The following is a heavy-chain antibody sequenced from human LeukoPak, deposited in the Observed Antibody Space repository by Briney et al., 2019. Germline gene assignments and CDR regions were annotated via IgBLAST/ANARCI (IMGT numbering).Heavy chain of an antibody. CDR3: AKGPFRGNYGVFDY. CDR2: ISGSGGST. CDR1: GFTFSSYW. V-gene: IGHV3-23*01. D-gene: IGHD1-26*01. J-gene: IGHJ4*02. Sequence: GGSLRLSCAASGFTFSSYWMSWVRQAPGKGLEWVSVISGSGGSTYYADSVKGRFTISRDNSKNTLYLQMNSLRAEDTAVYYCAKGPFRGNYGVFDYWGQGTLVTVSS.